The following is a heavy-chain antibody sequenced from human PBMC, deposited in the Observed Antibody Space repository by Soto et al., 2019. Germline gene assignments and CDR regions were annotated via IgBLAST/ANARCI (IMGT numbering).Heavy chain of an antibody. CDR1: GFTFSSYG. CDR2: ISYDGSNK. D-gene: IGHD2-15*01. V-gene: IGHV3-30*18. CDR3: AKGRYCSGGSCYDLALGY. Sequence: PEGSLRLSCAASGFTFSSYGMHWVRQAPGKGLEWVAVISYDGSNKYYADSVKGRFTISRDNSKNTLYLQMNSLRAEDTAVYYCAKGRYCSGGSCYDLALGYWGQGTLVTVSS. J-gene: IGHJ4*02.